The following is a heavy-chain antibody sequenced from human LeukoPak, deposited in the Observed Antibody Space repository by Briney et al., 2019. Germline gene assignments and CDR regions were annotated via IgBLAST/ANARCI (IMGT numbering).Heavy chain of an antibody. J-gene: IGHJ5*02. Sequence: SVKVSCKASGFTFTSPAMQWVRQARGQRLEWIGWIVVGSGNTNYAQKFQERVTITRDMSTSTAYMELSSLRSEDTAVYYCAASYCSGGSCYSGWFDPWGQGTLVTVSS. CDR1: GFTFTSPA. V-gene: IGHV1-58*02. D-gene: IGHD2-15*01. CDR3: AASYCSGGSCYSGWFDP. CDR2: IVVGSGNT.